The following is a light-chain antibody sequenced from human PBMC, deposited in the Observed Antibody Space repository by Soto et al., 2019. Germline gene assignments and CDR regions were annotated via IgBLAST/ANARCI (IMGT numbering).Light chain of an antibody. CDR3: ATWDDSLSGYV. J-gene: IGLJ1*01. CDR1: TSNIGSNY. CDR2: RNN. Sequence: QSVLTQPPSASVTPGQRVTISCSGSTSNIGSNYVYWYQQLPGTAPTLLIYRNNQRPSGVPDRFSGSKSGTSVSLAISGLRSEDEADYYCATWDDSLSGYVFGAGTKVTVL. V-gene: IGLV1-47*01.